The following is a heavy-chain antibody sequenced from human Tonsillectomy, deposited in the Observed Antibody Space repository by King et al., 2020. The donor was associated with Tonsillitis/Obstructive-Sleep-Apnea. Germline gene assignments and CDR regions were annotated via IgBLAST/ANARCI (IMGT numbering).Heavy chain of an antibody. V-gene: IGHV1-46*01. CDR3: ARLRCTGGACYLNFDY. CDR1: GYTFTDYY. Sequence: VQLVESGAEVKKPGASVKVSCKASGYTFTDYYIQWVRQAPGQGLEWMGIINPSGGSTSYARTFQGRVTITRDTSTSTVYMDLRSLRSEDTAVYYCARLRCTGGACYLNFDYWGQGTLVTVSS. D-gene: IGHD2-8*02. J-gene: IGHJ4*02. CDR2: INPSGGST.